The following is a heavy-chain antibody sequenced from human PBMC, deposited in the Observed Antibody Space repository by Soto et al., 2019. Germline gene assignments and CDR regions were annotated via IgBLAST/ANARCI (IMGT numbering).Heavy chain of an antibody. D-gene: IGHD1-26*01. V-gene: IGHV4-4*09. Sequence: SETLSLTCTVSGDSVRNQYWSWIRRPPGRGLEWIGYIYRSGSTNYNPSLKSRVTISVDKSKNQFSLKLSSVTAADTAVYYCARAGWELLSDPIFDYWGQGTLVTV. CDR3: ARAGWELLSDPIFDY. J-gene: IGHJ4*02. CDR2: IYRSGST. CDR1: GDSVRNQY.